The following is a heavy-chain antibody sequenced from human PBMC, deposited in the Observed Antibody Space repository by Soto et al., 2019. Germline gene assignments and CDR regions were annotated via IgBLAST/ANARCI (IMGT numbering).Heavy chain of an antibody. CDR1: GFTFSGSA. Sequence: EVQLVESGGGLVQPGGSLKLSCAASGFTFSGSAMHWVRQASGKGLEWVGRIRSKANSYATAYAASVKGRFTISRDDSKNTAYLQMNSLKTEDTAVYYCTSEDGCTNGVCYMDVWGKGTTVTVSS. D-gene: IGHD2-8*01. J-gene: IGHJ6*03. CDR3: TSEDGCTNGVCYMDV. CDR2: IRSKANSYAT. V-gene: IGHV3-73*01.